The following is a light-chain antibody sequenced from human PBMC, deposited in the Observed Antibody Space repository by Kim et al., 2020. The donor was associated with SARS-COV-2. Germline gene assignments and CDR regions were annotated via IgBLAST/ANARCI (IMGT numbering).Light chain of an antibody. J-gene: IGKJ1*01. Sequence: ATVGNSDTITSRTSHSISIWLAWYQQKPGEAPKVLIFDASSLQSGVPSRFSGSGSGTEFTLTISSLQPDDFATYCSQHYKNYPWTFGQGTKVDIK. CDR3: QHYKNYPWT. V-gene: IGKV1-5*01. CDR2: DAS. CDR1: HSISIW.